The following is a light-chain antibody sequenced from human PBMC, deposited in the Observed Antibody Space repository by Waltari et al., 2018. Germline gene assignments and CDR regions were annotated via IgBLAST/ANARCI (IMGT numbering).Light chain of an antibody. CDR2: SNN. J-gene: IGLJ2*01. Sequence: QSVLTQPPSASGPPGQTATISCSGSTSNIGSNTVNWYQQLPGTAPKLLTKSNNQRPSGVPDRFSGSKSGTSASLIISGLQSEDEAEYFCAAWDDSLKAVLFGGGTKLTVL. V-gene: IGLV1-44*01. CDR3: AAWDDSLKAVL. CDR1: TSNIGSNT.